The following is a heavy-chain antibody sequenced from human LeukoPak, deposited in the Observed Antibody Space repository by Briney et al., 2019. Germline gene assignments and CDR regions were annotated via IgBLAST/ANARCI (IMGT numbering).Heavy chain of an antibody. CDR3: ARAPSGENYFPWYFDL. J-gene: IGHJ2*01. Sequence: PGGSLRLSCASSDVIFSSSSMNWVRQAPGKGLEWVSSITRRSTYIYYADSMKGRFTISRDSAKNSLYLQMNGLRADDTAVYYCARAPSGENYFPWYFDLWGRGTLVTVSS. V-gene: IGHV3-21*01. CDR2: ITRRSTYI. CDR1: DVIFSSSS. D-gene: IGHD2/OR15-2a*01.